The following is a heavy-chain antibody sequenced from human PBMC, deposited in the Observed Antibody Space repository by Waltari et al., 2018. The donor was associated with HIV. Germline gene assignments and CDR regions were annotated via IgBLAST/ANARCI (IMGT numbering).Heavy chain of an antibody. CDR2: TAPFFGV. D-gene: IGHD1-26*01. CDR3: AKSDFTELVRGQKAFDV. V-gene: IGHV1-69*19. J-gene: IGHJ3*01. CDR1: GGTFDTFA. Sequence: QAQLVQSGAAPKKPGSSVTVSCQASGGTFDTFAFTWVRQAPGQGLEWLGGTAPFFGVIYAQDFNGRVTITSNPSTRTVFLELGGLRPDDTAVYFCAKSDFTELVRGQKAFDVWGQGT.